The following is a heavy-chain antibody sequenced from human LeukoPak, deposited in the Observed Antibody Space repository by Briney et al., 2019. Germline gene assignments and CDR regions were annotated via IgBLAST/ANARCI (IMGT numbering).Heavy chain of an antibody. CDR3: ARENLAAAADY. D-gene: IGHD6-25*01. Sequence: GGSLRLSCAASEFTFSAYWMHWVRQAPGKGLVWVSRIRGDGSMTNYADSVKGRFTISRDNAKNTLYLQMNSLRLEDTAVYYCARENLAAAADYWGQGTVVIVSS. CDR1: EFTFSAYW. V-gene: IGHV3-74*01. J-gene: IGHJ4*02. CDR2: IRGDGSMT.